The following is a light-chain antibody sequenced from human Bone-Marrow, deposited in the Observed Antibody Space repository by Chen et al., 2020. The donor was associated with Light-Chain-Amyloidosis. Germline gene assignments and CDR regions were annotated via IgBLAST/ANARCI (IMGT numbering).Light chain of an antibody. V-gene: IGLV3-21*02. CDR2: DNS. CDR3: QMWDSRSDRVV. J-gene: IGLJ2*01. Sequence: SSVLTQHPSVSVAPGQTATMTCGGRNIGSKSANWYQQQPGQAPVLVVFDNSDRPSGIPERISGSTAGNTAILTLSRVEAGDEADHYCQMWDSRSDRVVFGGGTKVTVL. CDR1: NIGSKS.